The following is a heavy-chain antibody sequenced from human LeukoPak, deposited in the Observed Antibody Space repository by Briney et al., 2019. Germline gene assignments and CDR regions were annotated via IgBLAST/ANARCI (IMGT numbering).Heavy chain of an antibody. CDR3: ARVSIVVVPAAWFDP. V-gene: IGHV1-2*02. CDR2: INPNSGGT. Sequence: GASVKVSCKASGYTFTGYYMHWVRQAPGQGLEWMGWINPNSGGTNYAQKFQGRVTMTRDTSISTAYMELSRLRSDDTAVYYCARVSIVVVPAAWFDPWGQGTLVTVSS. D-gene: IGHD2-2*01. J-gene: IGHJ5*02. CDR1: GYTFTGYY.